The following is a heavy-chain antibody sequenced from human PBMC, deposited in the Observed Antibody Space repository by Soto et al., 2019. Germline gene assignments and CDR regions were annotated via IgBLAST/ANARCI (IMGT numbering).Heavy chain of an antibody. CDR3: ARTNTGALDN. Sequence: QVQLVQSGAEVKKPGASVKVSCKASGYTFTSYGLNWVRQAPGQGLEWMGWISAYNGNTKYAQKFQGRVTMTTDSSTSTAYMQLRSPRYDDPAVYYCARTNTGALDNWGPGTLVPVSS. CDR1: GYTFTSYG. D-gene: IGHD1-26*01. CDR2: ISAYNGNT. V-gene: IGHV1-18*01. J-gene: IGHJ4*02.